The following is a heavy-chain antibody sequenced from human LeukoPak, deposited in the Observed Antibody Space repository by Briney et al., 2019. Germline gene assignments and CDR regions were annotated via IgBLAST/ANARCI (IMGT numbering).Heavy chain of an antibody. CDR1: GFIFSTYW. D-gene: IGHD3-16*01. CDR3: ARPAYTAAYDL. J-gene: IGHJ3*01. CDR2: MKGDGSEI. V-gene: IGHV3-7*01. Sequence: GGSLRLSCAASGFIFSTYWMMWARQAPGKGLEWVVNMKGDGSEIHYVDSVKGRFTISRDNARNSLFLQMNGLRPEDTAVYYCARPAYTAAYDLWGQGTMVTVSS.